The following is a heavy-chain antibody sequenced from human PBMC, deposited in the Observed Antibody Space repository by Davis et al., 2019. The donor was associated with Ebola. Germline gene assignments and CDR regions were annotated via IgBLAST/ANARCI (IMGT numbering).Heavy chain of an antibody. CDR1: GFTFSSYW. V-gene: IGHV3-74*01. J-gene: IGHJ5*02. D-gene: IGHD6-13*01. Sequence: GESLKISCAASGFTFSSYWMHWVRQAPGKGLVWVSRINSDGSSTSYADSVKGRFTISRDNAKNTLYLQMNSLRAEDTAVYYCALAAAAAAWFDPWGQGTLVTVSS. CDR2: INSDGSST. CDR3: ALAAAAAAWFDP.